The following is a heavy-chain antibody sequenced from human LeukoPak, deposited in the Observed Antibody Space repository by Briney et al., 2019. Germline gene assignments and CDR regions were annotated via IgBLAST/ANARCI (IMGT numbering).Heavy chain of an antibody. D-gene: IGHD2-15*01. V-gene: IGHV4-61*02. CDR2: IYTSGST. Sequence: SETLSLTCTVPGGSISSGSYYWSWIRQPAGKGLEWIGRIYTSGSTNYNPSLKSRVTISVDTSKNQFSLKLSSVTAADTAVYYCARDVMLPPYYYYYYMDVWGKGTTVTVSS. CDR1: GGSISSGSYY. J-gene: IGHJ6*03. CDR3: ARDVMLPPYYYYYYMDV.